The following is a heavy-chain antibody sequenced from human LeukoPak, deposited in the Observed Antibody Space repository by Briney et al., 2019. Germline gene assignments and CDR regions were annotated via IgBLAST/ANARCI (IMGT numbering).Heavy chain of an antibody. V-gene: IGHV4-4*07. Sequence: SETLSLTCTVSGGSISSYYWTWIRQPAGKGLEWPGRMYASGDFNYNPFLKSRVTMSVDTSKNQFSLNLSSVTAADTAVYYCARGWAPRGQKSCFDYWGRGTLVTVSS. CDR3: ARGWAPRGQKSCFDY. CDR1: GGSISSYY. D-gene: IGHD1-26*01. J-gene: IGHJ4*02. CDR2: MYASGDF.